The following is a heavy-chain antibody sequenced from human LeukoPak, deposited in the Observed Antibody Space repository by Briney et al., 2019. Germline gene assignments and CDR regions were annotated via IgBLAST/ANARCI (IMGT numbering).Heavy chain of an antibody. D-gene: IGHD6-19*01. V-gene: IGHV4-39*01. CDR2: FYQSGNT. Sequence: SETLSLTCTVSGGSISSPIYFWGWIRQPPGKGLEWIGSFYQSGNTYYNPSLGSRLTVSADTSRNKISLKINSVTATDTAVYYCARAIYSSGWFFDYWGRGTLVTVAS. CDR3: ARAIYSSGWFFDY. J-gene: IGHJ4*02. CDR1: GGSISSPIYF.